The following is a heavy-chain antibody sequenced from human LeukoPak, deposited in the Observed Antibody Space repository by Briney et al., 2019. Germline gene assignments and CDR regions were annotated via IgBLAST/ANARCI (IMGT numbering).Heavy chain of an antibody. D-gene: IGHD3-22*01. CDR1: GFTFSSYA. J-gene: IGHJ4*02. V-gene: IGHV3-30*04. Sequence: GRSLRLSCAASGFTFSSYAMHWVRQAPGKGLEWVAVISYDGSNKYYADSVKGRFTISRDNSKNTLYLQMNSLRAEDTAVYYCARVRYYYDSSGLPQYWGQGTLVIVSP. CDR3: ARVRYYYDSSGLPQY. CDR2: ISYDGSNK.